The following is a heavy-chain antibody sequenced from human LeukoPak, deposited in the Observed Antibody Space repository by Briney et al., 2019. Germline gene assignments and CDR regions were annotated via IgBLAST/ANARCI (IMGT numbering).Heavy chain of an antibody. CDR1: GGTFSSYA. CDR2: INPSGGST. CDR3: ARSKVRGVILFRRLGYFDY. Sequence: ASVKVSCKASGGTFSSYAISWVRLAPGQGLEWMGVINPSGGSTRYAQKFQDRVTMTRDMSTSTVYMELSSLRSEDTAVYYCARSKVRGVILFRRLGYFDYWGQGTLVTVSS. D-gene: IGHD3-10*01. J-gene: IGHJ4*02. V-gene: IGHV1-46*01.